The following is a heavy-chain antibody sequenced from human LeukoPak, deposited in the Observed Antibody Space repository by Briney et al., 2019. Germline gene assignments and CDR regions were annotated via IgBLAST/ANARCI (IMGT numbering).Heavy chain of an antibody. CDR1: GFTFYDYA. V-gene: IGHV3-9*01. CDR2: ISWNSGSI. D-gene: IGHD3-22*01. Sequence: GGSLRLSCAASGFTFYDYAMHWVRHAPGKGLEWVSGISWNSGSIGYADSVKGRFTISRDNAKNSLYLQMNSLRAEDTALYYCAKDIDWGDSSGYLFDYWGQGTLVTVSS. CDR3: AKDIDWGDSSGYLFDY. J-gene: IGHJ4*02.